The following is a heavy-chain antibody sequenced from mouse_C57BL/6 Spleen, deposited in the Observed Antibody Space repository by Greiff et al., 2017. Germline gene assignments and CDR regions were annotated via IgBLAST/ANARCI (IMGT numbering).Heavy chain of an antibody. Sequence: VQLQQSGAELVRPGASVTLSCKASGYTFTDSEMHWVKQTPVHGLEWIGAIDPETGGTAYNQKFKGKAILTADKSSSTADMELRSLASEDSAVDYCTRREATFPSFDYWGQGTTLTVSS. CDR1: GYTFTDSE. CDR3: TRREATFPSFDY. CDR2: IDPETGGT. V-gene: IGHV1-15*01. J-gene: IGHJ2*01. D-gene: IGHD1-1*01.